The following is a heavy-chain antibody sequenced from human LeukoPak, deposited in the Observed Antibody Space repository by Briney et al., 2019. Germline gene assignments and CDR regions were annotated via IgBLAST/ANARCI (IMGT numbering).Heavy chain of an antibody. Sequence: ETLSLTCTVSGGSISTYYWSWIRRPPGKGLEWVSVIYSGGSTYYADSVKGRFTISRDNSKNTLYLQMNSLRAEDTAVYYCARESNYYDSTDVWGKGTTVTVSS. V-gene: IGHV3-53*01. CDR2: IYSGGST. CDR3: ARESNYYDSTDV. CDR1: GGSISTYY. D-gene: IGHD3-22*01. J-gene: IGHJ6*04.